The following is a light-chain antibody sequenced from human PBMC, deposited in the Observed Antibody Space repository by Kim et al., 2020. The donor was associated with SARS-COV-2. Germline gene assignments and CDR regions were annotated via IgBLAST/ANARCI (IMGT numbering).Light chain of an antibody. CDR3: QQLNSYPYT. J-gene: IGKJ2*01. CDR1: QGISSY. V-gene: IGKV1-9*01. Sequence: SAAVGERLPITCRASQGISSYLAWYQQTPGKAPKLLIYAASTLQSGLPSRFSCSGSGTDFTLTLSSLQPEDFATYYCQQLNSYPYTFGQGTKLEL. CDR2: AAS.